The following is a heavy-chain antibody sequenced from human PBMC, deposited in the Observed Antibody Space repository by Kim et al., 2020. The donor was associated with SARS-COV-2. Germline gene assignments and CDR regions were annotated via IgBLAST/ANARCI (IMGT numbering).Heavy chain of an antibody. Sequence: GGSLRLSCAASGFTVSSNYMSWVRQAPGKGLEWVSVIYSGGSTYYADSVKGRFTISRHNSKNTLYLQMNSLRAEDTAVYYCARDRVGYSYGYFKYYGMDVWGQGTTVTVSS. CDR2: IYSGGST. D-gene: IGHD5-18*01. V-gene: IGHV3-53*04. CDR3: ARDRVGYSYGYFKYYGMDV. CDR1: GFTVSSNY. J-gene: IGHJ6*02.